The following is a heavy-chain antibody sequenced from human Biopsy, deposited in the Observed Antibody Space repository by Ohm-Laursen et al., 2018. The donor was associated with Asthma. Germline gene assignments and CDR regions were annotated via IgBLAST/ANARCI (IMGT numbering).Heavy chain of an antibody. CDR2: VYSTGST. V-gene: IGHV4-59*07. Sequence: SDTLSLTCTVSPGSISDYWWNWIRQFPGKGPEWIGYVYSTGSTMYNPSLKSRVTISVDTSINQVSLKLSSVTAADTAVYYCARATSTWSQSGPHYFDHWGQGALVTVSS. D-gene: IGHD6-13*01. J-gene: IGHJ4*02. CDR1: PGSISDYW. CDR3: ARATSTWSQSGPHYFDH.